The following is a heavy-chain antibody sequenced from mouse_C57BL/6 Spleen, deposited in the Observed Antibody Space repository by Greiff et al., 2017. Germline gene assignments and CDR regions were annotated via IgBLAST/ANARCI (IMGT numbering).Heavy chain of an antibody. V-gene: IGHV1-69*01. CDR1: GYTFTSYW. J-gene: IGHJ4*01. CDR2: IDPSDSYT. D-gene: IGHD3-3*01. Sequence: QVQLKQSGAELVMPGASVKLSCKASGYTFTSYWMHWVKQRPGQGLEWIGEIDPSDSYTNYNQKFKGKSTLTVDKSSSTAYMQLSSLTSEDSAVYYCARRGPAGVDYWGQGTSVTVSS. CDR3: ARRGPAGVDY.